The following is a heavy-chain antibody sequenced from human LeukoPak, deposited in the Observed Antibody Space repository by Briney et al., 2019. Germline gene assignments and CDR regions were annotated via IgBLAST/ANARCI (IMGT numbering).Heavy chain of an antibody. CDR3: ARGRYESTRLSAYYYYYMDV. V-gene: IGHV4-4*07. Sequence: PSETLSLTCTVSGGSISSYYWSWLRQPAGMRLEWIGRIYTSGSTIYNPSLKSRVHMSVDTSKNQFSLKLSSVTAADTAVYYCARGRYESTRLSAYYYYYMDVWGKGTTVTVSS. J-gene: IGHJ6*03. CDR2: IYTSGST. CDR1: GGSISSYY. D-gene: IGHD1-14*01.